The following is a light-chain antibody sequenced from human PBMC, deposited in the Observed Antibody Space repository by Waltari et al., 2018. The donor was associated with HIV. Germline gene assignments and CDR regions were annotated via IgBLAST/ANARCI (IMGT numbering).Light chain of an antibody. J-gene: IGLJ2*01. CDR3: QSYDSSLTGSV. V-gene: IGLV1-40*01. CDR1: SSNIGAGYD. CDR2: GNN. Sequence: QSVLTQPPSVSGAPGQRVTISCTGSSSNIGAGYDVHWYQQVPGTAPKLLIYGNNKRPSGVPDRFPAPKSGASPSLAITGLQAEDEADYYCQSYDSSLTGSVFGGGTKLTVL.